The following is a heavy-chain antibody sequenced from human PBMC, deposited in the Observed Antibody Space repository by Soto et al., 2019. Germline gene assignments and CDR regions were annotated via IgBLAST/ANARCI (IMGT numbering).Heavy chain of an antibody. Sequence: ASVKVSCKASGYTFTSYDINWVRQATGQGLEWMGWMNPNSGNTGYAQKFQGRVTMTRNTSISTAYMELSSLRSEDTAVYYGARGEEGGYSSSWYAGAWFDPWGQGTLVTVSS. CDR2: MNPNSGNT. D-gene: IGHD6-13*01. V-gene: IGHV1-8*01. J-gene: IGHJ5*02. CDR3: ARGEEGGYSSSWYAGAWFDP. CDR1: GYTFTSYD.